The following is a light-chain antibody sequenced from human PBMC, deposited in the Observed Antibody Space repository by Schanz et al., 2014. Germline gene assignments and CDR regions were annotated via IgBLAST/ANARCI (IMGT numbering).Light chain of an antibody. J-gene: IGLJ3*02. V-gene: IGLV1-40*01. CDR3: ATWDDIMSAWV. CDR2: RSI. CDR1: SSNFGAGYD. Sequence: QSVLTQPPSVSGAPGQRVTISCTGSSSNFGAGYDVHWYQQLPGTAPKLLIYRSINRPSGVPDRFSGSKSGTSASLAISGLRSEDEAAYYCATWDDIMSAWVFGGGTKLTVL.